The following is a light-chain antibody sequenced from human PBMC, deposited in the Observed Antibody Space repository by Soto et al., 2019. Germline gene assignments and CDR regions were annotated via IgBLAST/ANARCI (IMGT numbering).Light chain of an antibody. CDR1: QSVSTN. Sequence: EIVMTQSPATLSVSQGERATLSCRASQSVSTNLAWYQQKPGQAPWLLIYGASTRATGIPARLSGSGSGTEFTLTISSLQSEDFAVYYCQQYNDWPRTFGQGTKVEIK. CDR2: GAS. CDR3: QQYNDWPRT. J-gene: IGKJ1*01. V-gene: IGKV3-15*01.